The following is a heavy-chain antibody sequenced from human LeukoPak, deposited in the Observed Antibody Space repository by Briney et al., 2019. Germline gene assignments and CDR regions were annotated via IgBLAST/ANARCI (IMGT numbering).Heavy chain of an antibody. CDR2: IYHSGST. CDR1: GGSISSSNW. Sequence: PSETLSLTCAVSGGSISSSNWWSWVRQPPGKGLEWIGEIYHSGSTNYNPSLKSRVTISLDTSKNQFSLKLSSVTAADTAVYYCARHRPYNWFDPWGQGTLVTVPS. V-gene: IGHV4-4*02. CDR3: ARHRPYNWFDP. J-gene: IGHJ5*02.